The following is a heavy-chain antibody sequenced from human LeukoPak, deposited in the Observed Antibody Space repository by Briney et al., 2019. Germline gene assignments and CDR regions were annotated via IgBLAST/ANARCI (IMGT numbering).Heavy chain of an antibody. CDR1: GYTFTSYD. D-gene: IGHD5-12*01. V-gene: IGHV1-8*01. Sequence: GASVKVSCKASGYTFTSYDINWVRQATGQGLEWMGWMNPNSGNTGYAQKFQGRVTMTRNTSISTAYMELSSLRSEDTAVYYCARGTAGYDSQYYYYYYMDVWDKGTTVTVSS. CDR3: ARGTAGYDSQYYYYYYMDV. J-gene: IGHJ6*03. CDR2: MNPNSGNT.